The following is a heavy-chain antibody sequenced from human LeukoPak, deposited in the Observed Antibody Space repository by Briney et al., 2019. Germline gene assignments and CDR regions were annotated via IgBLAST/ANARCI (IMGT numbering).Heavy chain of an antibody. D-gene: IGHD3-16*02. V-gene: IGHV1-8*01. Sequence: ASVKVSCKASGYTFTSYDINWVRQATGQGLEWMGWMNTNSGNTGYAQKFQGRVTMTRNTSISTAYMELSSLRSEDTAVYYCARVIVRDAFDIWGQGTMVTVSS. CDR1: GYTFTSYD. J-gene: IGHJ3*02. CDR3: ARVIVRDAFDI. CDR2: MNTNSGNT.